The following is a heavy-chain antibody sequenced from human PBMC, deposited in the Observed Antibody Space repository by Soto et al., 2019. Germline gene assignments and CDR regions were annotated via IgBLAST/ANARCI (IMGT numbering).Heavy chain of an antibody. CDR1: GYTFTSYD. CDR3: ARKGYCSSTSCDDAFDI. CDR2: MNPNSGNT. Sequence: XSVKVSCKASGYTFTSYDINWVRQATGQGLEWMGWMNPNSGNTGYAQKFQGRVTMTRNTSISTAYMELSSLRSEDTAVYYCARKGYCSSTSCDDAFDIWGQGTMVTVSS. D-gene: IGHD2-2*01. V-gene: IGHV1-8*01. J-gene: IGHJ3*02.